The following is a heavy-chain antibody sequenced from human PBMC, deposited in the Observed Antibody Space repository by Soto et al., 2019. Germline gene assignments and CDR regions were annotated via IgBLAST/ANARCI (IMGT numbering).Heavy chain of an antibody. J-gene: IGHJ4*02. CDR1: GFTFSIYA. CDR2: MSRTGDNT. D-gene: IGHD3-22*01. CDR3: AKDQSNSNPLYYFDF. Sequence: GSLRLSCAASGFTFSIYAMTWVRQSPGKGLEWVSSMSRTGDNTYYADSVKGRFTISRDNSKNTLYLQMNSLRAEDTAIYYCAKDQSNSNPLYYFDFWGPGTLVTVSS. V-gene: IGHV3-23*01.